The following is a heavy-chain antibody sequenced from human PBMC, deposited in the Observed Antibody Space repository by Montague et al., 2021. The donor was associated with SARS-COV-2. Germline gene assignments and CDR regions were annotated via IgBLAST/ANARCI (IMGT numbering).Heavy chain of an antibody. CDR2: TSYDGTND. V-gene: IGHV3-30*18. CDR3: AKARYCNSADCHPTEADY. CDR1: GFTFSSFG. Sequence: SLRLSCAASGFTFSSFGMHWLRQAPGEGLEWVAVTSYDGTNDRYADSVKGRFTISRDYSRNTLYLQMSRLRVEDTAVYYCAKARYCNSADCHPTEADYWGQGTQVTVSS. J-gene: IGHJ4*02. D-gene: IGHD2/OR15-2a*01.